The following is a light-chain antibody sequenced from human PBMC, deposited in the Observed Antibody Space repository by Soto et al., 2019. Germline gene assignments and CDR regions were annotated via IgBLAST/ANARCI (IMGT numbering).Light chain of an antibody. Sequence: QSALTQPASVSGSPGQSITLSCTGTSSDVGGYNYVSWYQQHPGKAPKLIIYEVSYRPSGVSNRFSGSKSGNTASLTISGLQAEDEADYYCSSYTSSSTLVFGGGTKVTVL. CDR1: SSDVGGYNY. CDR2: EVS. V-gene: IGLV2-14*01. CDR3: SSYTSSSTLV. J-gene: IGLJ3*02.